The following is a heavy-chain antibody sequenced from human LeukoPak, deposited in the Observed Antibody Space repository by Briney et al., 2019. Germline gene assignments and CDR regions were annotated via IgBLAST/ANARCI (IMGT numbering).Heavy chain of an antibody. CDR2: ISSSSSYI. Sequence: GGSLRLSCAASGFTFSSYSMNWVRQAPGKGLEWVSSISSSSSYIYYADSVKGRFTVSRDNAKNSLYLQMNSLRAEDTAVYYCAREVGRFLEWLPTYYFDYWGQGTLVTVSS. V-gene: IGHV3-21*01. CDR3: AREVGRFLEWLPTYYFDY. D-gene: IGHD3-3*01. CDR1: GFTFSSYS. J-gene: IGHJ4*02.